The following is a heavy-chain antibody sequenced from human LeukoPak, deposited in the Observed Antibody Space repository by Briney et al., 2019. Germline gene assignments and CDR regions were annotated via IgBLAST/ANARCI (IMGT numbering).Heavy chain of an antibody. Sequence: GESLKISCKGSGYRFTSYWIGWVRQMPGKGLEWMGIIYPGDSDTRYSPSFQGQVTISPDKSISTAFLQWSSLKASDTAMYYCARREDCYGSGSYSDYWGQGTLVTVSS. J-gene: IGHJ4*02. CDR3: ARREDCYGSGSYSDY. CDR2: IYPGDSDT. CDR1: GYRFTSYW. V-gene: IGHV5-51*01. D-gene: IGHD3-10*01.